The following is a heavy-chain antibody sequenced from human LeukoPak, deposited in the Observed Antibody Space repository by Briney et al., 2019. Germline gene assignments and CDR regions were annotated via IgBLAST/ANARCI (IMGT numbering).Heavy chain of an antibody. Sequence: AGGSLRLSCAASGFTFSSYEMNWVRQAPGKGLEWVSYIRSSGSTIYYADSVKGRFTISRDNAKNSLYLQMNSLRAEDTAVYYCARGKCRGGSCQPEAYDIWGQGTMVTVSS. D-gene: IGHD2-15*01. CDR3: ARGKCRGGSCQPEAYDI. CDR1: GFTFSSYE. V-gene: IGHV3-48*03. CDR2: IRSSGSTI. J-gene: IGHJ3*02.